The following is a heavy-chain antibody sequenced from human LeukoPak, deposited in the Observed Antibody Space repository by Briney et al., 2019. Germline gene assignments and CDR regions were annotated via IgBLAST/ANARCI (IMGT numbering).Heavy chain of an antibody. J-gene: IGHJ6*02. CDR2: IYYSGST. CDR3: ARGYGGNSDAYYYYYGMDV. Sequence: TSQTLSLTCTVSGGSISSGDYYWSWIRQPPGKGLEWIGYIYYSGSTYYNPSLKSRVTISVDTSKNQFSLKLSSVTAADTAVYYCARGYGGNSDAYYYYYGMDVWGQGTTVTVSS. CDR1: GGSISSGDYY. D-gene: IGHD4-23*01. V-gene: IGHV4-30-4*01.